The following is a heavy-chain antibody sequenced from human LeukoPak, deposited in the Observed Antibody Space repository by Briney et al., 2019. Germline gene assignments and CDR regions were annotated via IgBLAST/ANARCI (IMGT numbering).Heavy chain of an antibody. CDR1: GDSTSSDRYY. CDR2: IYYSGST. J-gene: IGHJ4*02. CDR3: ARGRPYSGGYHLDY. V-gene: IGHV4-39*01. Sequence: SETLSLTCTASGDSTSSDRYYGGWVRQPPGKGLERIGNIYYSGSTYYNPSLKSRVTMSVDTSKNQFFLKLNSVTAADTAVYYCARGRPYSGGYHLDYWGQGTLVTVSA. D-gene: IGHD1-26*01.